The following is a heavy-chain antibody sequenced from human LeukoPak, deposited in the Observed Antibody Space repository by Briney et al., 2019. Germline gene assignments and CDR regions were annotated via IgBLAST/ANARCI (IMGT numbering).Heavy chain of an antibody. CDR3: ATSVGVVPAASFDY. Sequence: GASVKVSCKASGGTFSSYAISWVRQAPGQGLEWMGGIIPIFGTANYAQKFQGRVTITADESTSTAYMELSSLRSEDTAVYYCATSVGVVPAASFDYWGQGTLATVSS. J-gene: IGHJ4*02. CDR1: GGTFSSYA. V-gene: IGHV1-69*01. CDR2: IIPIFGTA. D-gene: IGHD2-2*01.